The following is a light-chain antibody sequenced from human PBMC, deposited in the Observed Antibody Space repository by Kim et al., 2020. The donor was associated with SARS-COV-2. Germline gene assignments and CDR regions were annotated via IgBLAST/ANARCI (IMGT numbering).Light chain of an antibody. J-gene: IGKJ1*01. CDR2: AAS. CDR1: QGISNY. Sequence: ASVGDRVTINCRASQGISNYLAWYQQKPGKVPKLLIYAASTLQSGVPSRFSGSGSGTDFTLTISSLQPEDVATYYCQKYNSAPPTFGQGTKVDIK. CDR3: QKYNSAPPT. V-gene: IGKV1-27*01.